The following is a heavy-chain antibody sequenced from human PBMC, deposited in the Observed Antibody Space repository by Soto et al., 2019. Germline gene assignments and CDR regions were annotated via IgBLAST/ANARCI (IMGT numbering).Heavy chain of an antibody. D-gene: IGHD6-13*01. J-gene: IGHJ4*02. V-gene: IGHV4-4*02. CDR1: GGSIDSSDW. CDR3: ARDQHYRNSWSFDS. Sequence: QVQLQESGPGLVKPSGTLSLTCAVSGGSIDSSDWWNWVRQPPGKGLEWIGEIFHGGTIIYNPSLQSRVAISVDKSRNQFALELTSVTAADTAVYYCARDQHYRNSWSFDSWGQGTLVTVSS. CDR2: IFHGGTI.